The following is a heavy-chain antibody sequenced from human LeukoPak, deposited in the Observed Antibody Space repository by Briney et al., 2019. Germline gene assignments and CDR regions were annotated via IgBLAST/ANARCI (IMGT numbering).Heavy chain of an antibody. V-gene: IGHV4-34*01. CDR3: VRVQQLGPNPIDY. CDR2: INHSGST. Sequence: SETLSLTCAVYGGSFSGYYWSWIRQPPGKGLEWIGEINHSGSTNYNPSLKSRVTISVDTSKNQFSLKLSSVTAADTAVYYCVRVQQLGPNPIDYWGQGTLVTVSS. J-gene: IGHJ4*02. CDR1: GGSFSGYY. D-gene: IGHD6-13*01.